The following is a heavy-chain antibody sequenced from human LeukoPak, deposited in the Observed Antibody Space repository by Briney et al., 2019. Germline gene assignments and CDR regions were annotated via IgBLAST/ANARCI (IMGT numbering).Heavy chain of an antibody. CDR3: ARGGGYSGYESGY. V-gene: IGHV4-61*01. CDR1: GGSVSSCSYN. D-gene: IGHD5-12*01. J-gene: IGHJ4*02. Sequence: SETLSLTCTVSGGSVSSCSYNWSWIRQPPGQGLEGNGYIYYSGGTNYNPSLKSRVTISVDASKNQVSLKLSSVTAADTSVYYCARGGGYSGYESGYWGQGTLVTVSS. CDR2: IYYSGGT.